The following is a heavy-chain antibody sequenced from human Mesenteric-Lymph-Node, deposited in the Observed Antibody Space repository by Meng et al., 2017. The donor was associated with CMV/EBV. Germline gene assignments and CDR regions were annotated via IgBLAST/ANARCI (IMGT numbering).Heavy chain of an antibody. D-gene: IGHD3-16*01. J-gene: IGHJ3*02. Sequence: ASGFSFSSYAVNWVRQAPGKGLEWVSSISSDSNTIYYADSVKGRFTISRDNAKISLYLQMNSLRAEDTAVYYCARATLIGGDALDIWGQGTMVTVSS. CDR3: ARATLIGGDALDI. V-gene: IGHV3-21*01. CDR1: GFSFSSYA. CDR2: ISSDSNTI.